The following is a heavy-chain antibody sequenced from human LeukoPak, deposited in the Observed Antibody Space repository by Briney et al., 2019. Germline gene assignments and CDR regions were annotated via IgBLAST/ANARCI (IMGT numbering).Heavy chain of an antibody. CDR2: IRSSNSYI. CDR1: GFTFSSYT. V-gene: IGHV3-21*01. CDR3: ASDGHFDY. Sequence: GGSLRLSCAASGFTFSSYTMNWVRQAPGKGLEWVSSIRSSNSYIYHADSVKGRFTISRDNAKNSLYLQMNSVRAEDRAVYYCASDGHFDYWGQGTLVTVSS. J-gene: IGHJ4*02.